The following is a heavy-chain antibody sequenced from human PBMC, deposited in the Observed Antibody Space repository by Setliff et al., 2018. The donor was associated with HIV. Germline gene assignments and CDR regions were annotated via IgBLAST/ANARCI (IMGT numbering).Heavy chain of an antibody. CDR1: GGSFSGYY. V-gene: IGHV4-34*01. CDR3: ARGGYSDSSGYYHPFDY. Sequence: SETLSLTCAVYGGSFSGYYWSGIRQPPGKGLEWIGESNHSGSTICNPSLESRVTISVDTSKNQFSLRLNSVTAADTAVYYCARGGYSDSSGYYHPFDYWGQGTLVTVSS. J-gene: IGHJ4*02. D-gene: IGHD3-22*01. CDR2: SNHSGST.